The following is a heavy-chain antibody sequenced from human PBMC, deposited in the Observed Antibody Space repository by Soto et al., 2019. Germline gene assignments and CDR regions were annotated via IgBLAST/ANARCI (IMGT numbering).Heavy chain of an antibody. CDR1: GGTFNGYG. CDR2: TVPVFDTS. CDR3: ARGVSNSGAYYTGPSAYDL. J-gene: IGHJ3*01. D-gene: IGHD3-10*01. Sequence: QVQLVQSGAVVKKPGSSVEVSCKASGGTFNGYGISWVRQAPGQGLEWMGGTVPVFDTSKYARRFQGRVTITEDKSTSTAYMELSSVRSEDTAIYFCARGVSNSGAYYTGPSAYDLWGQGTLVIVSS. V-gene: IGHV1-69*06.